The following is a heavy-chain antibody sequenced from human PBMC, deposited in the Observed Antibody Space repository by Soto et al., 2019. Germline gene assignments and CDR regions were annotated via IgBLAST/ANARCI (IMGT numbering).Heavy chain of an antibody. CDR2: IYTSGST. CDR1: GGSISSYY. J-gene: IGHJ4*02. D-gene: IGHD6-13*01. CDR3: AREGARIEAAGIPDY. V-gene: IGHV4-4*07. Sequence: SETLSLTCTVCGGSISSYYCSWIRQPAWKGLEWIGRIYTSGSTNYNPSLKSRVTMSVDTSKNQFSLKLSSVTAADTAVYYCAREGARIEAAGIPDYWGQGTLVTVSS.